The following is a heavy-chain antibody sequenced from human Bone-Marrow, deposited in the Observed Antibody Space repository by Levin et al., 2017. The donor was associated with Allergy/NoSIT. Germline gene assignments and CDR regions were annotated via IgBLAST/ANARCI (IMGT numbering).Heavy chain of an antibody. CDR3: ARGSNYFDS. CDR1: GGSFNSGGFF. V-gene: IGHV4-31*03. CDR2: IFNSGNT. Sequence: SETLSLTCTVSGGSFNSGGFFWTWVRQYPGKGLEWIGYIFNSGNTYYNPSLKSRLTISIDTSESQFSLKLNSVTAADTAVYYCARGSNYFDSWGLGTLVTVSS. J-gene: IGHJ4*02.